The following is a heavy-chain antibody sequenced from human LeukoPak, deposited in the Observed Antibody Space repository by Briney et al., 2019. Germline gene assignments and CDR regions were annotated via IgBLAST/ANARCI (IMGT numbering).Heavy chain of an antibody. Sequence: ASVRVSCKASGYTFTGYYIHWVRQAPGQGLEWMGWINPNSGGTNYAQKFQGRVTMTRDTSISTAYMELSRLRSDDTAVYYCARVGATGTTSPFDYWGQGTLVTVSS. CDR1: GYTFTGYY. V-gene: IGHV1-2*02. J-gene: IGHJ4*02. D-gene: IGHD1-1*01. CDR3: ARVGATGTTSPFDY. CDR2: INPNSGGT.